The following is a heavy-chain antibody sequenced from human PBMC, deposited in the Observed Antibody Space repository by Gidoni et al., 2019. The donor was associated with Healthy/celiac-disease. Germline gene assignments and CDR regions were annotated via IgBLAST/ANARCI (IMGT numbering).Heavy chain of an antibody. CDR3: ARDRIAAAGTNYYYYMDV. CDR1: GFTFSSYA. Sequence: QVQLVESGGGVVQPGRSLRLSCAASGFTFSSYAMHWVRQAPGKGLEWVAVISYDGSNKYYADSVKGRFTISRDNSKNTLYLQMNSLRAEDTAVYYCARDRIAAAGTNYYYYMDVWGKGTTVTVSS. CDR2: ISYDGSNK. J-gene: IGHJ6*03. V-gene: IGHV3-30-3*01. D-gene: IGHD6-13*01.